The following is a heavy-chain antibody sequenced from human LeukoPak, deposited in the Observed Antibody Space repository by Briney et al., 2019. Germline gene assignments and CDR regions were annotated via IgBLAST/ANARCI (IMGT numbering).Heavy chain of an antibody. CDR2: INHSGST. V-gene: IGHV4-34*01. CDR3: AAQIVERWFDP. J-gene: IGHJ5*02. D-gene: IGHD2-15*01. CDR1: GGSFSGYY. Sequence: SETLSLTCAVYGGSFSGYYRSWIRQPPGKGLEWIGEINHSGSTNYNPSLKSRVTISVDTSKNQFSLKLSSVTAADTAVYYCAAQIVERWFDPWGQGTLVTVSS.